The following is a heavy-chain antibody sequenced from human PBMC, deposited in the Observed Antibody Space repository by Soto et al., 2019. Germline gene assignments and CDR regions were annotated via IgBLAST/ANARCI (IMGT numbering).Heavy chain of an antibody. Sequence: GGSLRLACAASGFTLSSYAMSWVRQAPGKGLEWVGRIKSKTDGGTTDYAAPVKGRFTISRDDSKNTLYLQMNSLKTEDTAVYYCTTDGGATRYYYGMDVWGQGTTVTVSS. CDR3: TTDGGATRYYYGMDV. CDR2: IKSKTDGGTT. V-gene: IGHV3-15*01. CDR1: GFTLSSYA. D-gene: IGHD1-26*01. J-gene: IGHJ6*02.